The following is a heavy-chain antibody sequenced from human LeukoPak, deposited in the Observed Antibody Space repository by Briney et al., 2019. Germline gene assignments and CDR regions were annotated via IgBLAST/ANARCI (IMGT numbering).Heavy chain of an antibody. J-gene: IGHJ4*02. Sequence: PWGSLRLSCEASGFTFSSYSMNWVRQAPAKGLEWVSSISSSSSYIYYADSVKGRFTISRDNAKNSLYLQMNSLRAEDTAVYYCATSGSRPCDYWGQGTLVTVSS. V-gene: IGHV3-21*01. CDR3: ATSGSRPCDY. D-gene: IGHD1-26*01. CDR2: ISSSSSYI. CDR1: GFTFSSYS.